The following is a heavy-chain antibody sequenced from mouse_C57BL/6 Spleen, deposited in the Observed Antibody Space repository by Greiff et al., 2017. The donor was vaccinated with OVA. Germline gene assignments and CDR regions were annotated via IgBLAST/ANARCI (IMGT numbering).Heavy chain of an antibody. V-gene: IGHV3-6*01. Sequence: EVKLVESGPGLVKPSQSLSLTCSVTGYSITSGYYWNWIRQFPGNKLEWMGYISYDGSNNYNPSLKNRISITRDTSKNQFFLKLNSVTTEDTATYYCARESGTRYAMDYWGQGTSVTVSS. J-gene: IGHJ4*01. CDR3: ARESGTRYAMDY. CDR1: GYSITSGYY. CDR2: ISYDGSN. D-gene: IGHD4-1*01.